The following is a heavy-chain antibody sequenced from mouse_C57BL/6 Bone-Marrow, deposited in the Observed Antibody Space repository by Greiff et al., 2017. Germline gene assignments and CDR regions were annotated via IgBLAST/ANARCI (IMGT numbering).Heavy chain of an antibody. D-gene: IGHD2-2*01. V-gene: IGHV1-69*01. J-gene: IGHJ2*01. CDR1: GYTFTSYW. Sequence: QVQLQQPGAELVMPGASVKLSCKASGYTFTSYWMHWVKQRPGQGLEWIGEIDPSDSYTNYNQKFKGKSTLTVDKSSSTAYMQLSSLTSEDSAVYYCAREVYYGYFFDYWGQGTTLPVSS. CDR3: AREVYYGYFFDY. CDR2: IDPSDSYT.